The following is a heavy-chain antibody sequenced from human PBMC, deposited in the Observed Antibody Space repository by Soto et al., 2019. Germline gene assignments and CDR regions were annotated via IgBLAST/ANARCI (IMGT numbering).Heavy chain of an antibody. CDR1: GFSFSISP. J-gene: IGHJ4*02. D-gene: IGHD7-27*01. CDR2: ISYDGTNK. V-gene: IGHV3-30-3*01. Sequence: GGSLRLSCAASGFSFSISPMHWVRQAPGKGPEWVALISYDGTNKFYADSVKGRFTISRDNSKSTLYLQVYSLRPEDAAVYYCARDPKTSGGQHWAFNYFNSWGQGTLVTVSS. CDR3: ARDPKTSGGQHWAFNYFNS.